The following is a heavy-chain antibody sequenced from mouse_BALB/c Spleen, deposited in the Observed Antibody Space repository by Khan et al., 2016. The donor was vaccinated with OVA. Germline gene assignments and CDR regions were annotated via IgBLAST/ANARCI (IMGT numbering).Heavy chain of an antibody. J-gene: IGHJ2*01. Sequence: QVQLQQSGAELAKPGASVKMSCKASGYTFTTYWMHWVKQRPGQGLEWIGYINPTSGYTNYNDKFKDRATLSADKSSSTAYMQLSSLTSEDSAVYYCTRDRIDYWGQGTTLTVSA. CDR2: INPTSGYT. CDR1: GYTFTTYW. V-gene: IGHV1-7*01. CDR3: TRDRIDY.